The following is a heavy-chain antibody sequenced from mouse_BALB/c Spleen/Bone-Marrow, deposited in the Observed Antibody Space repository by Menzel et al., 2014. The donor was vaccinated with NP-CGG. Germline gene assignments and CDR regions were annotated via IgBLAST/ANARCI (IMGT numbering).Heavy chain of an antibody. D-gene: IGHD2-14*01. Sequence: QVQLQQSGAELARPGASVKLSCKASGYTFTSYWMQWVKQRPGQGLEWIGAIYPGDGDTRFTQKFKGKATLTADKSSSTASMQLSRLATEDYAGYYWARGKRYGEKDHRGQGTQGNVPS. CDR1: GYTFTSYW. V-gene: IGHV1-87*01. CDR2: IYPGDGDT. CDR3: ARGKRYGEKDH. J-gene: IGHJ4*01.